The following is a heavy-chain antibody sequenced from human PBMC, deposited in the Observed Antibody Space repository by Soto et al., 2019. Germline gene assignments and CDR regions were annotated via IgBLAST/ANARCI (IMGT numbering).Heavy chain of an antibody. CDR2: IIPIFGTA. J-gene: IGHJ2*01. CDR3: AYDGTTTAHHYWYFDL. CDR1: GGTFSSYA. V-gene: IGHV1-69*12. D-gene: IGHD1-7*01. Sequence: QVQLVQSGAAVKKPGSSVKVSCKASGGTFSSYAISWVRQAPGQGLEWMGGIIPIFGTANYAQKFQGRVTITADESTSTAYMELSSLRSEDTAVYYCAYDGTTTAHHYWYFDLWGRGTLVTVSS.